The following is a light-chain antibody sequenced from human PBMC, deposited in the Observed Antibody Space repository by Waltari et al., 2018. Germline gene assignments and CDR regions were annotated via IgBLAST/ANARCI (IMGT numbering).Light chain of an antibody. CDR2: WVF. J-gene: IGKJ2*01. CDR1: QSLVPVDGNTY. CDR3: MQGTRWPYT. Sequence: VMTQSPVSLSVTLGQAASISCKSSQSLVPVDGNTYLNWFHQRPGQSPRRLIYWVFNRDSGVPDRFSGSGSGTDFTLRISRVEADDVGVYYCMQGTRWPYTFGQGTQLDIK. V-gene: IGKV2-30*02.